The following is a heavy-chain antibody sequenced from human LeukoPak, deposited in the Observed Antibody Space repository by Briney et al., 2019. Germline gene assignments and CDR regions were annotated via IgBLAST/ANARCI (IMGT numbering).Heavy chain of an antibody. J-gene: IGHJ5*02. CDR1: GFTFTSSA. CDR3: ARADSRGWLDP. CDR2: IVVGSGTT. D-gene: IGHD3-10*01. Sequence: GTSVKVSCKASGFTFTSSAMQWVRQARGQGVEWIGWIVVGSGTTNYAQKFQERVTITRDRSTSTAYMELSSLRSEDTAVYYCARADSRGWLDPWGQGTLVTVSS. V-gene: IGHV1-58*02.